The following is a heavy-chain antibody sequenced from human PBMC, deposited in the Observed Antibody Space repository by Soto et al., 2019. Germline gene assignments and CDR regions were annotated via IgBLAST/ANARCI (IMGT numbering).Heavy chain of an antibody. CDR3: ARLTYSSGWGQDYYYYYGMDV. Sequence: PGESLKISCKGSGYSFTSYWISWVRQMPGKGLEWMGRIDPSDSYTNYSPSFQGHVTISADKSISTAYLQWSSLKASDTAMYYCARLTYSSGWGQDYYYYYGMDVWGQGTTVTVSS. CDR2: IDPSDSYT. CDR1: GYSFTSYW. D-gene: IGHD6-19*01. J-gene: IGHJ6*02. V-gene: IGHV5-10-1*01.